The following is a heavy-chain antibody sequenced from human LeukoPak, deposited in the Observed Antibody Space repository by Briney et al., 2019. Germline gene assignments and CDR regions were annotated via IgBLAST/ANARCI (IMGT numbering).Heavy chain of an antibody. CDR1: GGSISSYY. D-gene: IGHD1-26*01. CDR2: IYTSGST. CDR3: AREGIVGATDAFDI. J-gene: IGHJ3*02. V-gene: IGHV4-4*07. Sequence: PSGTLSLTCTVSGGSISSYYWSWIRQPAGKGLEWIGRIYTSGSTNYNPSLKSRVTMSVDTSKNQFSLKLSSVTAADTAVYYCAREGIVGATDAFDIWGQGTMVTVSS.